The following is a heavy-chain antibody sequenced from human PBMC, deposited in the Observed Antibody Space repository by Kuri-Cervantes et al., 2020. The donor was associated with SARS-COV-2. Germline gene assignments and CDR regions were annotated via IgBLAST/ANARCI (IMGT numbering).Heavy chain of an antibody. V-gene: IGHV4-59*08. J-gene: IGHJ3*02. CDR3: ARHVAYYDILTAYYDAFDI. Sequence: GSLRLSCAVSGVSISTYFWTWIRQPPGKGLEWIGFVHYSGSTTYNPSLRGRVTISVDTSKNHFSLKLSSVTAADTAVYYCARHVAYYDILTAYYDAFDIWGQGTMVTVSS. CDR1: GVSISTYF. CDR2: VHYSGST. D-gene: IGHD3-9*01.